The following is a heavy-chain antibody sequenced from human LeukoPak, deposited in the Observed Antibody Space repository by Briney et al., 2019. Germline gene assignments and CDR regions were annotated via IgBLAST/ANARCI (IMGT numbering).Heavy chain of an antibody. V-gene: IGHV3-23*01. Sequence: GGSLRLSCAASGFTFDNYAMNWVRQAPGKGLEWLSYIRGGGSVTRYSDSVKGRFTISRDNSKNTLYLQMNHLRAEDTAIYYCAKCSASYYNDAFDIWGRGTMVTVSS. CDR1: GFTFDNYA. CDR2: IRGGGSVT. CDR3: AKCSASYYNDAFDI. D-gene: IGHD3-10*02. J-gene: IGHJ3*02.